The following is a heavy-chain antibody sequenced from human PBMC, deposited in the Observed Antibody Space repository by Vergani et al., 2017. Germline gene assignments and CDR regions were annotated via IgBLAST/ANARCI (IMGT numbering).Heavy chain of an antibody. D-gene: IGHD3-3*01. V-gene: IGHV3-21*01. J-gene: IGHJ6*02. CDR2: ISSSSSYI. CDR1: GFTFSSSA. CDR3: ARAGLGYSHPNYDFWSGYSYYYGMDV. Sequence: EVQLLESGGGLVQPGGSLRLSCAASGFTFSSSAMSWVRQAPGTGLEWVSSISSSSSYIYYADSVKGRFTISRENAKNSLYLQMNSLRAEDTAVYYCARAGLGYSHPNYDFWSGYSYYYGMDVWGQGTTVTVSS.